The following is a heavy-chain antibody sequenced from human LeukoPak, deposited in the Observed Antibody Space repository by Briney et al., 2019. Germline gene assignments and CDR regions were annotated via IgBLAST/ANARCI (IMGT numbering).Heavy chain of an antibody. CDR1: GYTFTGYY. D-gene: IGHD5-18*01. Sequence: ASVKVSCKASGYTFTGYYVHWVRQAPGQGLEWMGWINPNSGGTNNARKFQGRVTMTRDTSISTAYMELSSLGYDDTAAYYCARIISYGGADGFDIWGQGTMVTVSS. V-gene: IGHV1-2*02. CDR2: INPNSGGT. J-gene: IGHJ3*02. CDR3: ARIISYGGADGFDI.